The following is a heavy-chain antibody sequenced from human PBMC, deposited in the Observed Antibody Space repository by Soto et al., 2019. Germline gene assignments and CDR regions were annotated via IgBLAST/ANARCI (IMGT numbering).Heavy chain of an antibody. CDR2: IHHSGST. D-gene: IGHD2-2*01. CDR3: ARVRQGCSSTSCYFDP. J-gene: IGHJ5*02. CDR1: CGSISSSNW. Sequence: PSETLSLTCAVSCGSISSSNWWNWVRQPPGKELEWIGEIHHSGSTNYNPSLKSRVTISVDKSKNQFSLKLNSVTAADTAVYYCARVRQGCSSTSCYFDPWGQGTLVTVSS. V-gene: IGHV4-4*02.